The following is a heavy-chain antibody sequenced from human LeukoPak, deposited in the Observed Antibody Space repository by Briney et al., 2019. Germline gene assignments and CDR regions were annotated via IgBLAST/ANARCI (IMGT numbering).Heavy chain of an antibody. J-gene: IGHJ4*02. D-gene: IGHD5-18*01. V-gene: IGHV4-39*01. CDR1: GGSISSSSYY. CDR3: ARLRAENSWIQLWLEGDY. CDR2: IYYSGST. Sequence: NPSETLSLTCTVSGGSISSSSYYWGWIRQPPGKGLEWIGSIYYSGSTYYNPPLKSRVTISVDTSKNQFSLKLSSVTAADTAVYYCARLRAENSWIQLWLEGDYWGQGTLVTVSS.